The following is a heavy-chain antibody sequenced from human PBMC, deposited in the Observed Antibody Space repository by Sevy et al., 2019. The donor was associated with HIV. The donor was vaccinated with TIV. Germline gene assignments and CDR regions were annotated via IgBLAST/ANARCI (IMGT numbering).Heavy chain of an antibody. Sequence: GGSLRLSCAASGFTFSSYAMTWVRQAPGKGLQWVSVISASGVPYYTDSVKGRFTISRDNSKNMVYLQLNSLRAEDTAVYYCAKVTSWEIKPPEAFDVWGQGTMVTVSS. CDR2: ISASGVP. CDR1: GFTFSSYA. D-gene: IGHD1-26*01. J-gene: IGHJ3*01. V-gene: IGHV3-23*01. CDR3: AKVTSWEIKPPEAFDV.